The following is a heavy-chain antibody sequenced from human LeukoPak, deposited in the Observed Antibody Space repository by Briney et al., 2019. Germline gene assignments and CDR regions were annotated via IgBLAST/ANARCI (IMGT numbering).Heavy chain of an antibody. J-gene: IGHJ4*02. D-gene: IGHD6-6*01. CDR2: INPNSGGT. CDR3: ARGLSALFSYSSSDY. Sequence: GASVKVSCKASGYTFTGYYMHWVRQAPGQGLEWMGWINPNSGGTNYAQKFQGRVTMTRDTSISTAYMELSRLRSDDTAVYYCARGLSALFSYSSSDYWGQGTLVTVSS. V-gene: IGHV1-2*02. CDR1: GYTFTGYY.